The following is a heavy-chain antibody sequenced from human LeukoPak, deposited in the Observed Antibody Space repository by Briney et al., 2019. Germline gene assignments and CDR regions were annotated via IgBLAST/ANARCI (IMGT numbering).Heavy chain of an antibody. J-gene: IGHJ4*02. Sequence: GGSLRLSCAASEFIFSGYWMNWVRQAPGKGLEWVANIKQDGSEKQYVDSVRGRFTISRDNAKNPLYLQMNSLRVEDTAVYYCARDGFVGAADYWGQGTLVTVSS. D-gene: IGHD6-13*01. CDR2: IKQDGSEK. CDR1: EFIFSGYW. CDR3: ARDGFVGAADY. V-gene: IGHV3-7*01.